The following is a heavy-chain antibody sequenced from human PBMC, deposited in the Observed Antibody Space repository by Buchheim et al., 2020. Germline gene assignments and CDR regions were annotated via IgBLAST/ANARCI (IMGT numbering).Heavy chain of an antibody. J-gene: IGHJ1*01. Sequence: QVQLQESGPGLVKPSQTLSLTCTVSGGSISSGGYYWSWLRPHPGKGLVWIGYIYYSGSTYYNPSLKRRVTISVNTSKNQSPLELGSVTAADTAVYYCARDGSQYYYDSSGYPVWGQGTL. CDR1: GGSISSGGYY. CDR3: ARDGSQYYYDSSGYPV. D-gene: IGHD3-22*01. CDR2: IYYSGST. V-gene: IGHV4-31*03.